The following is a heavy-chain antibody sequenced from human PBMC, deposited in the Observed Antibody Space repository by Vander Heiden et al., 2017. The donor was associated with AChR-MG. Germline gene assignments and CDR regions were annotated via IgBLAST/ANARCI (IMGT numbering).Heavy chain of an antibody. D-gene: IGHD1-7*01. V-gene: IGHV6-1*01. Sequence: QVQLQQSGPGLVKPSQTLSLTCAISGDSVSSNSAAWNWIRQSPSRGLEWLGRAYYRSKWYNDYAVSVKSRITINPDTSKNQFSLQLNSLTPEDTAVHYCARGSISATRRLDPWGQGTLVTVSS. J-gene: IGHJ5*02. CDR3: ARGSISATRRLDP. CDR2: AYYRSKWYN. CDR1: GDSVSSNSAA.